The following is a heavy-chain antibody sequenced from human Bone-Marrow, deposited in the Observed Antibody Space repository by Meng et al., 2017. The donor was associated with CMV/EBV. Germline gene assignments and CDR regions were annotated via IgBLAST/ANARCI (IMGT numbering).Heavy chain of an antibody. CDR1: GGSFSDYF. V-gene: IGHV4-34*01. D-gene: IGHD3-16*01. CDR2: INHFGTT. CDR3: ARSGGEVFS. J-gene: IGHJ5*02. Sequence: QVQLQQWGAGLFKPSETLSLTCGVYGGSFSDYFWTWIRQPPGKVLEWXGEINHFGTTDHNPSLKRRVAMSVDTSKNKFSLNLTAVTAADTAVYFCARSGGEVFSWGQGTLVTVSS.